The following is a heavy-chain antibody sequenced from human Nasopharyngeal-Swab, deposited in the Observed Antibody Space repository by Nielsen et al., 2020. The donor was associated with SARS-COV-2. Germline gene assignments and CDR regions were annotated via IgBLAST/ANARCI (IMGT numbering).Heavy chain of an antibody. CDR1: GGSFSGYY. CDR2: INHSGST. D-gene: IGHD6-13*01. Sequence: GSLRLSCAVYGGSFSGYYWSWIRQPPGKGLEWIGEINHSGSTNYNPSLKSRVTISVDTSKNQFSLKLNSVTAADTAMYYCARGIVVDSSSWYPSYFDYWGQGTLVTVSS. J-gene: IGHJ4*02. V-gene: IGHV4-34*01. CDR3: ARGIVVDSSSWYPSYFDY.